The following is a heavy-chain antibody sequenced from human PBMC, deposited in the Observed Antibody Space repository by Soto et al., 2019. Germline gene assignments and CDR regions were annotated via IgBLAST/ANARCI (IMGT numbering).Heavy chain of an antibody. D-gene: IGHD3-3*01. Sequence: QVQLQESGPGLVKPSQTLSLTCSVSGASISDGNYYWTWIRQSPARGLEWIGYGYYSGSTYYNPSLRSRVTISADTSNNYYSLKLNSVTVADTAVYFCARGRFLDFWGQGILVTVSS. CDR2: GYYSGST. CDR3: ARGRFLDF. CDR1: GASISDGNYY. V-gene: IGHV4-30-4*01. J-gene: IGHJ4*02.